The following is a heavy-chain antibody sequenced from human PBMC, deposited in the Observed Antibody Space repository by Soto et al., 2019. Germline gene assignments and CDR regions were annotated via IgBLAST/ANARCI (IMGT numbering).Heavy chain of an antibody. Sequence: QVQLVESGGGVVQPGRSLRLSCAASGFTFSSYAMHWVRQAPGKGLEWVAVISYDGSNKYYADSVKGRFTISRDNSKNTLYLQMNSLRAEDTAVYYCARAWELLKNDAFDIWGQGTMVTASS. CDR2: ISYDGSNK. V-gene: IGHV3-30-3*01. J-gene: IGHJ3*02. CDR3: ARAWELLKNDAFDI. D-gene: IGHD1-26*01. CDR1: GFTFSSYA.